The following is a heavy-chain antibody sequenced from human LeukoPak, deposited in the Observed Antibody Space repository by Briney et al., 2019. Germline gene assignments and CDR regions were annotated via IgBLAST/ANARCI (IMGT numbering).Heavy chain of an antibody. Sequence: GGSLRLSCAASGFTFTRFNMNWVRQAPGKGLELVSSITSSGTYIYYADSVKGRFTTSRDNAKNSLYLQMNSLRDEDTAVYYCARGATPDYWGQGTLVTVSS. CDR3: ARGATPDY. CDR1: GFTFTRFN. J-gene: IGHJ4*02. V-gene: IGHV3-21*01. CDR2: ITSSGTYI.